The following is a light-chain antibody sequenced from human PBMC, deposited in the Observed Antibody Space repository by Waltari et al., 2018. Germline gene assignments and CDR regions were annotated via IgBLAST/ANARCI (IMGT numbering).Light chain of an antibody. CDR1: SSDVGSYNL. Sequence: QSALTQPASVSGSPGQSITISCTGTSSDVGSYNLLSWYQQHPGKAPKLVIYEVIKWPSGVSDRFSGSKSGNTASLTISGLQAEDEADYYCCSYAGSTASYVFGTGTKVTVL. V-gene: IGLV2-23*02. J-gene: IGLJ1*01. CDR3: CSYAGSTASYV. CDR2: EVI.